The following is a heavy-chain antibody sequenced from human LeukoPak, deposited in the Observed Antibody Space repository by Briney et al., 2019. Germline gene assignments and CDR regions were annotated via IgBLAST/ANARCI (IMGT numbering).Heavy chain of an antibody. D-gene: IGHD6-19*01. CDR3: ARSAVAGNSGAFDI. J-gene: IGHJ3*02. CDR2: IYPGDYDT. CDR1: GYSFTRYW. Sequence: GESLKISCKGSGYSFTRYWIGWVRQMPGKGLEWIGIIYPGDYDTSYSTSLQGHVTISADKSLSTANLKWSSLKASDNAMYYCARSAVAGNSGAFDIWGQGTMVTVSS. V-gene: IGHV5-51*01.